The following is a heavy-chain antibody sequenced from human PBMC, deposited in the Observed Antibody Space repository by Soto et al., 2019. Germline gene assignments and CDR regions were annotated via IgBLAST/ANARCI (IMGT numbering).Heavy chain of an antibody. D-gene: IGHD7-27*01. CDR3: ARDLSWGWERYFDY. J-gene: IGHJ4*02. V-gene: IGHV3-48*03. CDR1: GFTFSSYE. Sequence: GGSLRLSCAASGFTFSSYEMNWVRQAPGKGLEWVSYISSSGSTIYYADSVKGRFTISRDNAKNSLYLQMNSLRAEDTAVYYCARDLSWGWERYFDYWGQGTLVTVSS. CDR2: ISSSGSTI.